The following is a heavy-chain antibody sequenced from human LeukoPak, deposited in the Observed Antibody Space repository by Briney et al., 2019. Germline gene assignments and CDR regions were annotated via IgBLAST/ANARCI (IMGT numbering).Heavy chain of an antibody. CDR2: ISSSSSTI. CDR3: ATLSTVVTPLNWFDP. V-gene: IGHV3-48*04. J-gene: IGHJ5*02. CDR1: EFTFSSYW. Sequence: GGSLRLSCAASEFTFSSYWMHWVRQAPGKGLEWVSYISSSSSTIYYADSVKGRFTISRDNAKNSLYLQMNSLRAEDTAVYCCATLSTVVTPLNWFDPWGQGTLVTVSS. D-gene: IGHD4-23*01.